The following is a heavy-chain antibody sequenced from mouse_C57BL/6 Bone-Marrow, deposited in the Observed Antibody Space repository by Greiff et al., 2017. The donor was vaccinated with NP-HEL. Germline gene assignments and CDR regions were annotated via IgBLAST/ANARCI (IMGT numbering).Heavy chain of an antibody. CDR1: GFTFSSYA. J-gene: IGHJ2*01. Sequence: EVKVEESGEGLVKPGGSLKLSCAASGFTFSSYAMSWVRQTPEKRLEWVAYISSGGDYIYYADTVKGRFTISRDNARNTLYLQMSSLKSEDTAMYYCTREGENYAHFDYWGQGTTLTVSS. V-gene: IGHV5-9-1*02. CDR2: ISSGGDYI. CDR3: TREGENYAHFDY. D-gene: IGHD1-1*02.